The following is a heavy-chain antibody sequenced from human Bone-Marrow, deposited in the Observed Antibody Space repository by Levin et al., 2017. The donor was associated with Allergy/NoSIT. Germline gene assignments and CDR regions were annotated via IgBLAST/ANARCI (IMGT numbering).Heavy chain of an antibody. V-gene: IGHV3-23*01. CDR2: ISNSGGST. CDR1: GFTFNSFA. CDR3: APSSGWAAKNYFDY. J-gene: IGHJ4*02. Sequence: GGSLRLSCATTGFTFNSFAMSWVRQAPGKGLEWVSGISNSGGSTYYADSVKGRFTISRDNSKNTLYLQMNSLRVDDTAVYYCAPSSGWAAKNYFDYWGQGTLVTVSS. D-gene: IGHD6-19*01.